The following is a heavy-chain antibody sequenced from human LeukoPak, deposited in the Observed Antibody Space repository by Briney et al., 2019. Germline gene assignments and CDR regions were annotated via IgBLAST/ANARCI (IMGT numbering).Heavy chain of an antibody. D-gene: IGHD3-22*01. CDR2: IYYSGST. Sequence: KPSQTLSLTCTVSGGSISSGGYYWSWIRQHPGKGLEWIGYIYYSGSTYYNPSLKSRVTISVDTSKNQFSLKLSSVTAADTAVYYCAPTPYYYESSGYYRVGAFDIWGQGTMVTVSS. V-gene: IGHV4-31*03. CDR3: APTPYYYESSGYYRVGAFDI. CDR1: GGSISSGGYY. J-gene: IGHJ3*02.